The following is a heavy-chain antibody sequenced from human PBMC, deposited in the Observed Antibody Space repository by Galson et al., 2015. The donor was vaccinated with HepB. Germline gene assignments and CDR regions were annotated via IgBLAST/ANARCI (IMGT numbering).Heavy chain of an antibody. CDR2: IYWDDDK. CDR3: AHSGAAAGPLKIDY. CDR1: GFSLSTSGVG. Sequence: PALVKPTQTLTLTCTFSGFSLSTSGVGVGWIRQPPGEALEWLALIYWDDDKRYSPSLKSRLTITKDTSKNQVVLTMTNMDPVDTATYYCAHSGAAAGPLKIDYWGQGTLVTVSS. D-gene: IGHD6-13*01. V-gene: IGHV2-5*02. J-gene: IGHJ4*02.